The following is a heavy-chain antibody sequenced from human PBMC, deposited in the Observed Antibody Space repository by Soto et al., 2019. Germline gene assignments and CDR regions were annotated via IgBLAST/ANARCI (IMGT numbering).Heavy chain of an antibody. V-gene: IGHV3-66*01. D-gene: IGHD6-19*01. J-gene: IGHJ6*02. CDR1: GFTFSSYS. Sequence: PGGSLRLSCAASGFTFSSYSMNWVRQAPGKGLEWVSVIYSGGSTYYADSVKGRFTISRDNSKNTLYLQMNSLRAEDTAVYYCARDGGSSSGWATSYYYYGMDVWGQGTTVTVSS. CDR3: ARDGGSSSGWATSYYYYGMDV. CDR2: IYSGGST.